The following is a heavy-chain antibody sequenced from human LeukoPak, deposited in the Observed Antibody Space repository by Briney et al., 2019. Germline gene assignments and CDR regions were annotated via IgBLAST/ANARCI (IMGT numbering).Heavy chain of an antibody. V-gene: IGHV5-51*01. D-gene: IGHD1-7*01. CDR3: ARSEATGTFGY. J-gene: IGHJ4*02. Sequence: GESLKISCKGSAYSFTNYWIGWVRQMPRKGVGWMGIIYPGDSDTRYRPSFQGQVTISADKSNNTAYLQWTSLKASDTAMYYCARSEATGTFGYWGQGTLVTVSS. CDR2: IYPGDSDT. CDR1: AYSFTNYW.